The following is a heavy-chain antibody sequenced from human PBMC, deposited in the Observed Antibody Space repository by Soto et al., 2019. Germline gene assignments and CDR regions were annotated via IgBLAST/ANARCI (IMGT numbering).Heavy chain of an antibody. V-gene: IGHV1-69*04. D-gene: IGHD2-2*01. CDR2: IIPIRGIA. CDR1: GGTFSSYT. J-gene: IGHJ4*02. CDR3: ARENCSSNSCYGFDY. Sequence: GSSVKVSCKASGGTFSSYTISWVRQAPGQGLEWMGRIIPIRGIANYAQKFQGRVTITADKSTSTAYMELSSLRSDDTAVYYCARENCSSNSCYGFDYWGQGTQVTVSS.